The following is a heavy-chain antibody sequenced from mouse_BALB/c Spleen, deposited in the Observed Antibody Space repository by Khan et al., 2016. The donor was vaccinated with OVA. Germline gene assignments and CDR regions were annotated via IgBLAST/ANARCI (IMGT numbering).Heavy chain of an antibody. CDR2: ISSGGSYT. V-gene: IGHV5-6*02. CDR3: TRLAYYYNREGFAY. D-gene: IGHD1-1*01. CDR1: GFTFSTYG. Sequence: EVKLEESGGDLVKPGGSLKLSCAASGFTFSTYGMSWVRQNPDKRLEWVATISSGGSYTYYVDSVKGRFTISRDNAKNTLELQMSSLKSEDTAMYYCTRLAYYYNREGFAYWGQGTLVTVSA. J-gene: IGHJ3*01.